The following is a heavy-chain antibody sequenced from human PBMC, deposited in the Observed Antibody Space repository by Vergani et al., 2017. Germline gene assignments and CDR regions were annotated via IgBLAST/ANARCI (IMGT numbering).Heavy chain of an antibody. D-gene: IGHD4-17*01. CDR3: ASDGDKPYYYYYGMDV. Sequence: QVQLVQSGAEVKKTGASVKASCKASGYTFTSYYIHWVRQAPAQGLEWRGIINPSGGSTSYAQQFQGRVTITADESTSTAYMELSSLRSEDTAVYYCASDGDKPYYYYYGMDVWGQGTTVTVSS. CDR2: INPSGGST. V-gene: IGHV1-46*01. J-gene: IGHJ6*02. CDR1: GYTFTSYY.